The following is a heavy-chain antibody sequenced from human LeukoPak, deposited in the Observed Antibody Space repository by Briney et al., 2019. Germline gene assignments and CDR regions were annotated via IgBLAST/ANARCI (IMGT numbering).Heavy chain of an antibody. D-gene: IGHD6-13*01. CDR3: ATLSRIAATNTGQGR. CDR2: IDPSDSYT. CDR1: GYSFTSYW. Sequence: GDSLKISCKGSGYSFTSYWISWVRQMPGKGLEWMGRIDPSDSYTNYSPSFQGHVTISADKSISTAYLQWSSLKASDTAMYFCATLSRIAATNTGQGRWGQGTLVTVSS. J-gene: IGHJ4*02. V-gene: IGHV5-10-1*01.